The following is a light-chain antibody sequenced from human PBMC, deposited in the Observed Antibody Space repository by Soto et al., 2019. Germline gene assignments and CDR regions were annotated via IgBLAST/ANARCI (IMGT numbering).Light chain of an antibody. CDR2: AAS. J-gene: IGKJ4*01. V-gene: IGKV3-20*01. CDR1: QRIPDSY. CDR3: QQYNYSPRT. Sequence: DIVLTQSPGTLSLSPGDRATLSRRASQRIPDSYLAWYQHKPGQAPRLIMYAASNRATGIPDRFSGSGSGTDFTLTISRLEPEDFAVYYCQQYNYSPRTFGGGTKVDIK.